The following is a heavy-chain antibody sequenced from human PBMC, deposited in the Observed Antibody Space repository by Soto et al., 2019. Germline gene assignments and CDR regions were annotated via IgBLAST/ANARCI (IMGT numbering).Heavy chain of an antibody. J-gene: IGHJ4*02. V-gene: IGHV1-8*01. D-gene: IGHD1-7*01. CDR2: MNPNSGNT. CDR1: GYTFTSYD. Sequence: ASVKVSCKASGYTFTSYDINWVRQATGQGLEWMGWMNPNSGNTGYAQKFQGRVTMTRNTSISTAYMELSSPRSEDTAVYYCARGPITRTMIDYWGPGTLVTVSS. CDR3: ARGPITRTMIDY.